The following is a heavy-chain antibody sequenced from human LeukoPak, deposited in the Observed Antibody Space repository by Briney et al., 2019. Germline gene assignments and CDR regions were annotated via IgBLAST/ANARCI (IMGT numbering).Heavy chain of an antibody. J-gene: IGHJ4*02. D-gene: IGHD1-26*01. CDR2: ISDSGGST. CDR1: GFTFSSYA. CDR3: AKSSPTVGATPYFDY. Sequence: GGSLRLSCAVSGFTFSSYAMSWVRQAPGKGLDWVSAISDSGGSTCYADSVKGRFTISRDNSKNTLYLQMNSLRAEDTAVYYCAKSSPTVGATPYFDYWGQGTLVTVSS. V-gene: IGHV3-23*01.